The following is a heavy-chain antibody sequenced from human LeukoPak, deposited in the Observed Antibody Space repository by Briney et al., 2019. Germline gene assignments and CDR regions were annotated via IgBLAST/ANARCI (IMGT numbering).Heavy chain of an antibody. CDR2: IYGSGST. D-gene: IGHD4-17*01. Sequence: SETLSLTCTVSGGSLSTYFWGWVRQPAGEGLEWIGRIYGSGSTNYKPSLKSRVTMSVDTSKNQFSLNLTSVTAADTAVYYCARIRTTVTTFDAFDIWGQGTMVTVSS. CDR3: ARIRTTVTTFDAFDI. V-gene: IGHV4-4*07. J-gene: IGHJ3*02. CDR1: GGSLSTYF.